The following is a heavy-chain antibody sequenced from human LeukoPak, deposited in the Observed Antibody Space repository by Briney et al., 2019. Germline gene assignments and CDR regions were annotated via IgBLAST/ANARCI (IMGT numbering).Heavy chain of an antibody. CDR3: AKTFYSSSVYGVDV. CDR2: ISGPGGIT. J-gene: IGHJ6*02. CDR1: GFTFSSYV. Sequence: GGSLRLSCAASGFTFSSYVMTWVRQAPGKGLEWVSGISGPGGITYYADSVKGWSTISRDNSKNTVYLQLNSLRAEDTAVYYCAKTFYSSSVYGVDVWGQGTTVTVSS. D-gene: IGHD6-6*01. V-gene: IGHV3-23*01.